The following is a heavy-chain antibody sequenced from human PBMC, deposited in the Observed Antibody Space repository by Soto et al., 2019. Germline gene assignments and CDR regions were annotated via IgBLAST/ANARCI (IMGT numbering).Heavy chain of an antibody. CDR2: ISWNSGSI. Sequence: CGACEFTVEDDGMHWGRPAPGKGPEWVSSISWNSGSIAYADSVKGRFTISRDNSKNTLYLQMNGLRPEDAAVYYCARDQYDILTGPNYWGQGTLVTVSS. V-gene: IGHV3-9*01. J-gene: IGHJ4*02. CDR1: EFTVEDDG. CDR3: ARDQYDILTGPNY. D-gene: IGHD3-9*01.